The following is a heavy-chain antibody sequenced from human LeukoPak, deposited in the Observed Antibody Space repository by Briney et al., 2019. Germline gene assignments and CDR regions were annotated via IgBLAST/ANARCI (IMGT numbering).Heavy chain of an antibody. CDR3: ARGGAPEAVAGKPYYYYYYMDV. CDR1: GYTFIGDY. CDR2: INPNSGGT. J-gene: IGHJ6*03. Sequence: ASVKVSCKASGYTFIGDYMHWVRQAPGQGLEWMGWINPNSGGTNYAQKFQGRVTMTRDTSISTAYMELSRLRSDDTAVYYCARGGAPEAVAGKPYYYYYYMDVWGKGTTVTISS. V-gene: IGHV1-2*02. D-gene: IGHD6-19*01.